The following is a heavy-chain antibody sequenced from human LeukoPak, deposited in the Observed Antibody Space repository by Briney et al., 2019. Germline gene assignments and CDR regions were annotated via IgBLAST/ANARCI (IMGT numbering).Heavy chain of an antibody. Sequence: SVKVSCKASGGTFSSYAISWVRQAPGQGLEWMGRIIPILGIANYAQKFQGRVTITADKYTSTAYMELSSLRSEDTAVYYCARTYGSGSSTYYYYGMDVWGQGTTVTVSS. D-gene: IGHD3-10*01. CDR3: ARTYGSGSSTYYYYGMDV. V-gene: IGHV1-69*04. CDR2: IIPILGIA. J-gene: IGHJ6*02. CDR1: GGTFSSYA.